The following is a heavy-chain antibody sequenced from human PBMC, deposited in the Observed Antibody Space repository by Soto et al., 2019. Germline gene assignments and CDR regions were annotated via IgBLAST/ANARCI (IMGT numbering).Heavy chain of an antibody. CDR3: GRGRSGQIVVFY. V-gene: IGHV1-2*02. D-gene: IGHD1-26*01. J-gene: IGHJ4*02. CDR2: IGPESGAT. Sequence: ASVKVSCKASGYTFTGHYIHWVRQAPEQGPEWMGEIGPESGATRYAQKFQGRVTMTRDMSITTVYMELNNLSPDDAAVYYCGRGRSGQIVVFYWGQGTPVTVSS. CDR1: GYTFTGHY.